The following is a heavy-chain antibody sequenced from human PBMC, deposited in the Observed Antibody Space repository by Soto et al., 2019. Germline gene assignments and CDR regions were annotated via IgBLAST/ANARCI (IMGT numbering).Heavy chain of an antibody. Sequence: KTGGSLRLSCAASGFTFSDYYMSWIRQAPGKGLGWVSYISSSSSYTNYADSVKGRFTISRDNAKNSLYLQMNSLRAEDTAVYYCARTPDCTNGVCSAGFDYWGQGTLVTVSS. J-gene: IGHJ4*02. CDR3: ARTPDCTNGVCSAGFDY. D-gene: IGHD2-8*01. V-gene: IGHV3-11*06. CDR2: ISSSSSYT. CDR1: GFTFSDYY.